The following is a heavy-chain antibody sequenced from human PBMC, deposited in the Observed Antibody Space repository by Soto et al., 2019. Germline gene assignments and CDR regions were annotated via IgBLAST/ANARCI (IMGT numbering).Heavy chain of an antibody. D-gene: IGHD2-2*01. CDR3: AKSQGSRTSLEIYYYYYDGMDV. J-gene: IGHJ6*02. CDR2: IIPMTDTT. CDR1: GGTFSSYA. Sequence: QVQLVQSGAEVKKPGSSVKVSCKASGGTFSSYAISWVRQAPGQGLEWMGGIIPMTDTTNYAQKFQGRVTIPADESTSTAYMELSSLRSEDTAVYYCAKSQGSRTSLEIYYYYYDGMDVWGQGTTVTVSS. V-gene: IGHV1-69*01.